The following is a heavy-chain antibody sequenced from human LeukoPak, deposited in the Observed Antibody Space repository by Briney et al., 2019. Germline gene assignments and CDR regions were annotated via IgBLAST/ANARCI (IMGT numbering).Heavy chain of an antibody. CDR3: ASAASPSMVRGVTHNNYYYYYGVDV. V-gene: IGHV5-51*01. CDR2: IYPDDSDT. Sequence: LGESLKISCTGSGYSFSTNWIAWVRQKPGNGPEWMGIIYPDDSDTRYSSSFQGQVTISADKSISTAYLQWSSLKASDTAMYYCASAASPSMVRGVTHNNYYYYYGVDVWGQGTTVTVSS. D-gene: IGHD3-10*01. CDR1: GYSFSTNW. J-gene: IGHJ6*02.